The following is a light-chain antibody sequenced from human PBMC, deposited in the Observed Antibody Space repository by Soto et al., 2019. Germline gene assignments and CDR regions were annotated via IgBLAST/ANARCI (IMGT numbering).Light chain of an antibody. CDR1: QSVSSSY. CDR2: GTS. J-gene: IGKJ1*01. CDR3: QQYGSSSWT. V-gene: IGKV3-20*01. Sequence: EIVLTQSPGTLSLSPGERATLSCRASQSVSSSYLARYQQKPGQAPRLLIYGTSSRATAIPDRFSGSGSGTDFTLTISRLEPEDFAVYYCQQYGSSSWTFGQGTKV.